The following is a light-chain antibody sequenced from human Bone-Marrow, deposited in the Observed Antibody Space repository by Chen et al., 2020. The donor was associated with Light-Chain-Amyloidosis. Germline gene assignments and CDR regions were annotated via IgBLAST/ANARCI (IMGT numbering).Light chain of an antibody. J-gene: IGKJ4*01. Sequence: EIVLTQSPGTLSLSPGERATLSCRASQSVRSDYLAWYKQNPGQAPRLLIYDASTRATGIPARFSGSGSGTDFTLSISSLEAEDFAVYYCQHRGGWPPLSFGGGTKIEIK. CDR3: QHRGGWPPLS. CDR2: DAS. CDR1: QSVRSDY. V-gene: IGKV3D-20*02.